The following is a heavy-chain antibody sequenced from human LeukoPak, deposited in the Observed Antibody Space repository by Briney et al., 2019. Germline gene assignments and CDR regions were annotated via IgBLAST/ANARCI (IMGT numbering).Heavy chain of an antibody. CDR2: ISSDGSST. V-gene: IGHV3-74*01. Sequence: PGGSLRLSCAGSGFTFSSYWMHWVRQAPGKGLVWVSRISSDGSSTSYADSVKGRFTISRDNAKNTLYLQMNSLRAEDTAVYYCARDQLYCSGGYCYKDYWGQGTLVTVSS. J-gene: IGHJ4*02. CDR3: ARDQLYCSGGYCYKDY. D-gene: IGHD2-15*01. CDR1: GFTFSSYW.